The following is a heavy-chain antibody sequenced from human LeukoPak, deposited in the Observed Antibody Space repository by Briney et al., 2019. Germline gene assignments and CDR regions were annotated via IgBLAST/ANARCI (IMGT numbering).Heavy chain of an antibody. D-gene: IGHD4-17*01. CDR2: FDPEDGET. CDR3: ARENGDSFDC. Sequence: ASMKVSCKVSGYTLTELSMHWVRQAPGKGLEWMGGFDPEDGETIYAQKFQGRVTMTTDTSTSTAYMELRSLRSDDTAVYYCARENGDSFDCWGQGTLVTVSS. V-gene: IGHV1-24*01. CDR1: GYTLTELS. J-gene: IGHJ4*02.